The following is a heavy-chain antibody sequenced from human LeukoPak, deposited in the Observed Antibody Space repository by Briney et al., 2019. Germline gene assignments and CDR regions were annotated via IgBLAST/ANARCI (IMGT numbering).Heavy chain of an antibody. V-gene: IGHV4-59*01. Sequence: PSETLYLTCTVSGGSISSYYWSWIRQPPGKGLEWIGYIYYSGSTNYNPSLKSRVTISVDTSKNQFSLKLSSVTAADTAVYYCAREAGTFDYWGQGTLVTVSS. D-gene: IGHD6-19*01. CDR1: GGSISSYY. CDR2: IYYSGST. CDR3: AREAGTFDY. J-gene: IGHJ4*02.